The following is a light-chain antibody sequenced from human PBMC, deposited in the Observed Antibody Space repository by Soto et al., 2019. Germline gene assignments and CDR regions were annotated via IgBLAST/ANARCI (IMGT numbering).Light chain of an antibody. CDR2: HAS. V-gene: IGKV1-5*02. J-gene: IGKJ1*01. CDR3: QQYNSYS. Sequence: IHNTKKTYTLSSSVGSRVTIICRASQSISSWLAWYQQKPGTAPKVLIYHASNLQSGVPSRFSGSGSGTEFTLTISSLQPDDFATYYCQQYNSYSFGQVS. CDR1: QSISSW.